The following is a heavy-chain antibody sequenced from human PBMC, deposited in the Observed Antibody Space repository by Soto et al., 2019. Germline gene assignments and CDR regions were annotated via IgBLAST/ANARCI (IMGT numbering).Heavy chain of an antibody. CDR1: GFTFSSYG. CDR2: ISYDGSNK. V-gene: IGHV3-30*18. Sequence: VGSLRLSCAASGFTFSSYGMHWVRQAPGKGLEWVAVISYDGSNKYYADSVKGRFTISRDNSKNTLYLQMNSLRAEDTAVYYCAKDSSGVFDYWGQGTLVTVSS. J-gene: IGHJ4*02. CDR3: AKDSSGVFDY. D-gene: IGHD2-8*01.